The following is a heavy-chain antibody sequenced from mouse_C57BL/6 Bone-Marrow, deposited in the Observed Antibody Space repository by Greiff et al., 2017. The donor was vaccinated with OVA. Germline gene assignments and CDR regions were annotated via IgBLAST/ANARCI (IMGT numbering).Heavy chain of an antibody. Sequence: QVQLKQPGAELVRPGSSVKLSCKASGYTFTSSWMHWVKQRPIQGLEWIGNIDPSDSETHYNQKFKDKATVTVDKSSSTAYMQLSSLTSEDSAVYYCARGGWLLPDYWGQGTTLTVSS. CDR1: GYTFTSSW. V-gene: IGHV1-52*01. J-gene: IGHJ2*01. CDR2: IDPSDSET. D-gene: IGHD2-3*01. CDR3: ARGGWLLPDY.